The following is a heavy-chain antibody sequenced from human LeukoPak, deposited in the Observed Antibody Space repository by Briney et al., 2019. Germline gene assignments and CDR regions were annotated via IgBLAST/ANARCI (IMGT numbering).Heavy chain of an antibody. J-gene: IGHJ4*02. D-gene: IGHD1-14*01. CDR2: ISNSGGSS. CDR1: GFTFSNYA. V-gene: IGHV3-23*01. Sequence: GVSLRLSCAASGFTFSNYAMNWVRQAPGKGLEWVSAISNSGGSSYYAGSVKGWFTISRDNSKNTLYLQMNSLRAEDTAVYYCAKVRASAGENYFDSWGLGTLVTVSS. CDR3: AKVRASAGENYFDS.